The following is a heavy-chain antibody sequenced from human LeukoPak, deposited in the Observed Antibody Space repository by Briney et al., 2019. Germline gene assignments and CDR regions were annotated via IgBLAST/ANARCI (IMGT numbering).Heavy chain of an antibody. CDR2: IYYSGST. CDR1: GGSISSSSYY. V-gene: IGHV4-39*01. CDR3: ARLEAAAGTYY. J-gene: IGHJ4*02. D-gene: IGHD6-13*01. Sequence: SETLSLTCTVSGGSISSSSYYWGWIRQPPGKGLEWIGSIYYSGSTYYHPSLKSRVTISVDTSKNQFSLKLSSVTAADTAVYYCARLEAAAGTYYWGQGTLVTVSS.